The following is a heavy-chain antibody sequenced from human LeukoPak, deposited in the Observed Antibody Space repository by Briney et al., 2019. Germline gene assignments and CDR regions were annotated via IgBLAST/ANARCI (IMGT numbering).Heavy chain of an antibody. D-gene: IGHD3-22*01. V-gene: IGHV3-66*01. CDR1: GFTVSSNY. CDR3: ARDVRGYYYDSSGYYDY. Sequence: PGGSLRLSCAASGFTVSSNYMSWVRQAPGKGLEWVSVIYSGGSTYYADSVKGRFTISRDNSKNTLYLQMNSLRAEDTAVYYCARDVRGYYYDSSGYYDYWGQGTLVTVSS. CDR2: IYSGGST. J-gene: IGHJ4*02.